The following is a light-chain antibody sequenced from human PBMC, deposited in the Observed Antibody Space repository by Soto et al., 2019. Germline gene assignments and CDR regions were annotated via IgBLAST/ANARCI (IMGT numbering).Light chain of an antibody. CDR2: GAS. V-gene: IGKV1-39*01. J-gene: IGKJ1*01. CDR1: QSISTY. CDR3: QQTYSTPRT. Sequence: DIQMTQSPSSLSASVGDRVTIACRTSQSISTYLNWYQQNPGKAPKLLIYGASSLESGVPSRFSGSGSGTDFTLTISSLQPEDSATYFCQQTYSTPRTFGQGTKVEIK.